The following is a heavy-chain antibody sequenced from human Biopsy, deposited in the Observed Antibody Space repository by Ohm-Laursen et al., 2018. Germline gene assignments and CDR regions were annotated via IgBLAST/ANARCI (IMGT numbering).Heavy chain of an antibody. CDR3: ATKLTGYFHH. J-gene: IGHJ1*01. CDR2: NIPILGTG. Sequence: KVSCKAPGGTFSNYGVNWVRQAPGQGLEWLGGNIPILGTGNYAQKFQDRVTVAADTSTSTATMELRSLRSDDTAVYYCATKLTGYFHHWGQGTLVIVSS. V-gene: IGHV1-69*06. CDR1: GGTFSNYG. D-gene: IGHD3-9*01.